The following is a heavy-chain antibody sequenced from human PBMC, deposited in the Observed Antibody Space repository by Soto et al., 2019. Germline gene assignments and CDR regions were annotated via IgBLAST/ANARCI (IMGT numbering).Heavy chain of an antibody. CDR2: IWYDGTNK. Sequence: QVQLVESGGGVVQPGQSLRLSCAASGFTFSSYAMHWVRQAPGKGLEWVAVIWYDGTNKYYADSVKGRFTISRDNSRNTLYLQMNSLRVEDTAVYYCARAQSSGNYYSDYWGQGTLVTVSS. J-gene: IGHJ4*02. CDR3: ARAQSSGNYYSDY. V-gene: IGHV3-33*01. CDR1: GFTFSSYA. D-gene: IGHD1-26*01.